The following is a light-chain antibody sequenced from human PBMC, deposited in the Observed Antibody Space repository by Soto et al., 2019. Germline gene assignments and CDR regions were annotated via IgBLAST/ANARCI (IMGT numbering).Light chain of an antibody. Sequence: QSALTQPASVSGAPGQSITISCTGTSSDVGKYTFVSWYGQHPGKAPKLIIFEVNKRPLGVSNRFSGSKSGNTASLTISGLQAEDEANYYCCLYGGSNNYVVFGGGTQLTVL. CDR1: SSDVGKYTF. V-gene: IGLV2-23*02. CDR3: CLYGGSNNYVV. J-gene: IGLJ2*01. CDR2: EVN.